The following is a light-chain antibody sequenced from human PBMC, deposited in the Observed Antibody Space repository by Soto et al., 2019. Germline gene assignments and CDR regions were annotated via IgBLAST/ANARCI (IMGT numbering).Light chain of an antibody. Sequence: EIVMTQYPATLSVSPGERATLSCRASQSVSSNLAWYQQKPGQAPRLLIYGASTRATGIPARFSGSGSGTEFTLTISSLQSEDFAVYDCQQYNNWPPITVGQGTRLEIK. V-gene: IGKV3-15*01. J-gene: IGKJ5*01. CDR3: QQYNNWPPIT. CDR1: QSVSSN. CDR2: GAS.